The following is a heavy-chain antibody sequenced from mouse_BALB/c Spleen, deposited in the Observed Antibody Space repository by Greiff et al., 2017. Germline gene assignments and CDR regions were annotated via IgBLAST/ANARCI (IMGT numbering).Heavy chain of an antibody. CDR3: ARRRDYGYAMDY. CDR1: GYTFTEYT. Sequence: EVMLVESGPELVKPGASVKISCKTSGYTFTEYTMHWVKQSHGKSLEWIGGINPNNGGTSYNQKFKGKATLTVDKSSSTAYMELRSLTSEDSAVYYCARRRDYGYAMDYWGQGTSVTGSS. V-gene: IGHV1-18*01. J-gene: IGHJ4*01. D-gene: IGHD2-4*01. CDR2: INPNNGGT.